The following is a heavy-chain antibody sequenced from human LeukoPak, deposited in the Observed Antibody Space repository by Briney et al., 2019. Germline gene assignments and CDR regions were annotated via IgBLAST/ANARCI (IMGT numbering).Heavy chain of an antibody. Sequence: ASVKVSCKASGYTFTGNFIHWVRQAPGQGLEWMGWINPNSGGTNYAQKFQGRVTMTRDTSISTAYMELSSLRSEDTAVYYCARRPGGYDSFDSWGQGTLVTVSS. CDR2: INPNSGGT. CDR3: ARRPGGYDSFDS. V-gene: IGHV1-2*02. D-gene: IGHD5-12*01. J-gene: IGHJ4*02. CDR1: GYTFTGNF.